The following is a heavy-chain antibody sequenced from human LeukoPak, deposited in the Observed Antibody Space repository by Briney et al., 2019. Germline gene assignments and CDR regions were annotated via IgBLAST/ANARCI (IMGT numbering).Heavy chain of an antibody. CDR3: ARTVCSGGSCYFSPQHMFDY. D-gene: IGHD2-15*01. CDR1: GGTFSSYA. J-gene: IGHJ4*02. Sequence: ASVKVSCKASGGTFSSYAISWVRQAPGQGLEWMGRIIPILGIANYAQKFQGRVTITADKSTSTAYMELSSLRSEDTAVYYCARTVCSGGSCYFSPQHMFDYWGQGTLVTVSS. CDR2: IIPILGIA. V-gene: IGHV1-69*04.